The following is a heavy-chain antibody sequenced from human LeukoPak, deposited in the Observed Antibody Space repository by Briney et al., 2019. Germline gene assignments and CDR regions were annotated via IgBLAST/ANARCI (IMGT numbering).Heavy chain of an antibody. CDR3: ARVWCSSTSCYSTPPDYMDV. Sequence: GGSLRLSCAASGFTFSSYWMSWVRPAPGKGLEWVANIKQDGSEKYYVDSVKGRFTISRDNAKNSLYLQMNSLRAEDTAVYYCARVWCSSTSCYSTPPDYMDVWGKGTTVTVSS. V-gene: IGHV3-7*01. D-gene: IGHD2-2*02. CDR2: IKQDGSEK. CDR1: GFTFSSYW. J-gene: IGHJ6*03.